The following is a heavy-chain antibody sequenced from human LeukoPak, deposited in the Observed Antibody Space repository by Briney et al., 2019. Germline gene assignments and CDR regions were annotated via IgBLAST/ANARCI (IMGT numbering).Heavy chain of an antibody. CDR1: GGTFSSYA. V-gene: IGHV1-69*13. Sequence: GASVKVSCKASGGTFSSYAISWVRQAPGQGLEWMGGIIPILGTANYAQKFQGRVTITADESTSTAYMELSSLRSEDTAVYYCARDRGYCSSTSCYGPDWYFDLWGRGTLVTVSS. D-gene: IGHD2-2*01. J-gene: IGHJ2*01. CDR3: ARDRGYCSSTSCYGPDWYFDL. CDR2: IIPILGTA.